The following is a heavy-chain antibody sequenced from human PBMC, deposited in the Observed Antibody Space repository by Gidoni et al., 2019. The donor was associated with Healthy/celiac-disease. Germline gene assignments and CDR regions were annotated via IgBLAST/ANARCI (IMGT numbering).Heavy chain of an antibody. CDR2: ISSSSSTI. Sequence: EVQLVESGGGLVQPGGSLRLSCAASGLTFSSYSMNWVRQAPGKGLEWVSYISSSSSTIYYADSVKGRFTISRDNAKNSLYLQMNSLRDEDTAVYYCARDGPKQWLVRDDAFDIWGQGTMVTVSS. J-gene: IGHJ3*02. CDR1: GLTFSSYS. D-gene: IGHD6-19*01. V-gene: IGHV3-48*02. CDR3: ARDGPKQWLVRDDAFDI.